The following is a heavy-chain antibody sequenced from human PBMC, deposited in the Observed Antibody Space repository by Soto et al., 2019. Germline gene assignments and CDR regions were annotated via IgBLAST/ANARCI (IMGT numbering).Heavy chain of an antibody. D-gene: IGHD4-17*01. CDR2: INAGNGNT. V-gene: IGHV1-3*01. J-gene: IGHJ5*02. CDR3: ARGVSTVTPNWFDP. Sequence: ASVKVSCKASGYTFSSYAMNWVRQAPGQRLEWMGWINAGNGNTKYSQKFQGRVTITRDTSASTAYMELSSLRSEDTAVYYCARGVSTVTPNWFDPWGKGSLVTVSS. CDR1: GYTFSSYA.